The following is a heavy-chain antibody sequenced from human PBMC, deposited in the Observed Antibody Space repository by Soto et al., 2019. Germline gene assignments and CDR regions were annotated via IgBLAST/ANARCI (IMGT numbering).Heavy chain of an antibody. CDR2: VGGSGDST. CDR1: GFTFSNYA. D-gene: IGHD2-15*01. CDR3: AKSPLGYCSGGSCYPPHYFDY. V-gene: IGHV3-23*01. Sequence: EVHLLDSGGGLVQPGGSLRLSCAASGFTFSNYAMSWVRQAPGKGLEWVSGVGGSGDSTYYADSVKGRFTISRDNSKDTLDLQMNSLRAEDTAVYYCAKSPLGYCSGGSCYPPHYFDYWGQGTLVTVSS. J-gene: IGHJ4*02.